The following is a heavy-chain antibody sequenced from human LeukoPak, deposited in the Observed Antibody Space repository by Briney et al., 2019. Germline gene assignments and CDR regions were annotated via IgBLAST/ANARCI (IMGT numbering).Heavy chain of an antibody. D-gene: IGHD2/OR15-2a*01. CDR2: INTKTRIP. Sequence: ASVKVSCKAFGYSFTNYAMNWVRQAPGQGLEWVGWINTKTRIPTYGQGFTGRFVFSLDTSVSTAYLQINSLKTEDTALYYCASGPTGQIDWGQGTLVTVSS. CDR3: ASGPTGQID. J-gene: IGHJ4*02. V-gene: IGHV7-4-1*02. CDR1: GYSFTNYA.